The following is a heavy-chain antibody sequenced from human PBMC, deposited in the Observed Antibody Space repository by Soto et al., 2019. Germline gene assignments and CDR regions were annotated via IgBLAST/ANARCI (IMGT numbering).Heavy chain of an antibody. Sequence: EVQLVESGGGLVQPGGSLRLSCAASGFTVSTNYINWVRQAPGKGLEWVSVIHTGGSTFYADSVKGRFTISRDNSKNRVNLQMNNLRVEDTAVYYCARGLWDLDFFDYWGQGTLVTVSS. CDR2: IHTGGST. CDR1: GFTVSTNY. V-gene: IGHV3-66*01. J-gene: IGHJ4*02. D-gene: IGHD1-26*01. CDR3: ARGLWDLDFFDY.